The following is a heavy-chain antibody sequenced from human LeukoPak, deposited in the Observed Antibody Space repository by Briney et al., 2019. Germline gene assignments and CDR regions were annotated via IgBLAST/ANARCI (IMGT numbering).Heavy chain of an antibody. D-gene: IGHD1-1*01. Sequence: PSQTLPLTCTVSRGSISSAGYYWSWIRQPAGKGLEWIGRVYTSGRTNYIPSLKSRVTISLDTSNKQFSLKLSSVTAADTAVYYCARGSNWNSYDYWGQGTLVTVSS. V-gene: IGHV4-61*02. J-gene: IGHJ4*02. CDR3: ARGSNWNSYDY. CDR2: VYTSGRT. CDR1: RGSISSAGYY.